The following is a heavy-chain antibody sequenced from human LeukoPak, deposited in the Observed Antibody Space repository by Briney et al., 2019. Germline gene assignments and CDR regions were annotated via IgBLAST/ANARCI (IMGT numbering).Heavy chain of an antibody. CDR1: GVTFSSYT. CDR3: ASSSSSSALPGIFFDY. Sequence: SVKVSCKASGVTFSSYTISWVRQAPGQGLEWMGRIIPILGIANYAQKFQGRVTITADKSTSTAYMELSSLRSEDTAVYYCASSSSSSALPGIFFDYWGQGTLVTVSS. D-gene: IGHD6-6*01. CDR2: IIPILGIA. V-gene: IGHV1-69*02. J-gene: IGHJ4*02.